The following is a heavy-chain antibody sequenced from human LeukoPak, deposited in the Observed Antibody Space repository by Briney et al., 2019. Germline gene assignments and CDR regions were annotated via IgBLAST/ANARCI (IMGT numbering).Heavy chain of an antibody. J-gene: IGHJ4*02. D-gene: IGHD6-19*01. CDR1: GFTFSSSA. V-gene: IGHV3-23*01. CDR2: TSGSGATT. CDR3: ARTSSGWYGRFDY. Sequence: GGSLRLSCAASGFTFSSSAMTWVRQAPGKGLEWVSATSGSGATTYSADSVKGRFTISRDNSKNTLFLQMNSLRADGTAVYYCARTSSGWYGRFDYWGQGTLVTVSS.